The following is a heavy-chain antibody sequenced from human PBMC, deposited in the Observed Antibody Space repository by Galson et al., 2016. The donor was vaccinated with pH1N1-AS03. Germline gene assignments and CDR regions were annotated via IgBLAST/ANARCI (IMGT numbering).Heavy chain of an antibody. J-gene: IGHJ6*02. CDR1: GFTFTDFA. CDR3: AKDRNAYRLHYFSGSDV. D-gene: IGHD1-1*01. CDR2: TSSSGGST. V-gene: IGHV3-23*01. Sequence: LRLSCATSGFTFTDFAVSWVRQAPGRGLEWVSATSSSGGSTYYAESVKGRFTISRDYSKNTGDLQMNSLRAEETAVYYCAKDRNAYRLHYFSGSDVWGQGTTVIVSS.